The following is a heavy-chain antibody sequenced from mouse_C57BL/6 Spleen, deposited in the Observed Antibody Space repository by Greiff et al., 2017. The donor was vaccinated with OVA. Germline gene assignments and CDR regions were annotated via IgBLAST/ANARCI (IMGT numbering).Heavy chain of an antibody. D-gene: IGHD2-4*01. Sequence: VQGVESGAELVKPGASVKVSCKASGYTFTSYWMHWVKQRPGQGLEWIGRIHPSDSDTNYNQKFKGKATLTVDKSSSTAYMQLSSLTSEDSAVYYCAMKIYYDYDEGYFDYWGQGTTLTVSS. CDR1: GYTFTSYW. CDR2: IHPSDSDT. CDR3: AMKIYYDYDEGYFDY. J-gene: IGHJ2*01. V-gene: IGHV1-74*01.